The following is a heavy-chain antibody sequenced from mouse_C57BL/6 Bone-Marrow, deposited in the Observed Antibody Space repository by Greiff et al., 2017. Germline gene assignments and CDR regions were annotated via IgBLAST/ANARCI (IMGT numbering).Heavy chain of an antibody. D-gene: IGHD1-1*01. CDR1: GYTFTDYY. CDR3: ARRTTVVARWYFDV. Sequence: VQLQQSGPELVKPGASVKISCKASGYTFTDYYINWVKQRPGQGLEWIGWIFPGSGSTYYNEKFKGKATLTVDKSSSTAYMLLSSLTSEDSAVYFCARRTTVVARWYFDVWGTGTTVTVSS. V-gene: IGHV1-75*01. J-gene: IGHJ1*03. CDR2: IFPGSGST.